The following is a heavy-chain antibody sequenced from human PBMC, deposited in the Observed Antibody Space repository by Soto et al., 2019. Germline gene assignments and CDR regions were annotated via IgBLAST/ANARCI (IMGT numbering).Heavy chain of an antibody. CDR2: ITSSGGST. Sequence: GGSLRLSCAASGFTFSSYAMSWVRQAPGKGLEWVSTITSSGGSTYYAVSVKGRFTISRDNSKDTLYLQMNSLRAEDTAVYYCAKWSAVTTKVFDYWGQGTLVTVSS. CDR1: GFTFSSYA. D-gene: IGHD4-17*01. V-gene: IGHV3-23*01. CDR3: AKWSAVTTKVFDY. J-gene: IGHJ4*02.